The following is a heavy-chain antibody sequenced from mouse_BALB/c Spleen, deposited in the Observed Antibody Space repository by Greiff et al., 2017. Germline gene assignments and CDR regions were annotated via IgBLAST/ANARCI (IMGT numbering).Heavy chain of an antibody. CDR3: ARGFDGYYQAWFAY. V-gene: IGHV5-6-5*01. J-gene: IGHJ3*01. D-gene: IGHD2-3*01. Sequence: EVQLVESGGGLVKPGGSLKLSCAASGFTFSSYAMSWVRQTPEKRLEWVASISSGGSTYYPDSVKGRFTISRDNARNILYLQMSSLRSEDTAMYYCARGFDGYYQAWFAYWGQGTLVTVSA. CDR1: GFTFSSYA. CDR2: ISSGGST.